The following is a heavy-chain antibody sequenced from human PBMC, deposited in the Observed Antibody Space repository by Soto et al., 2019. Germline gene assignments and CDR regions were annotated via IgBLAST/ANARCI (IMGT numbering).Heavy chain of an antibody. D-gene: IGHD3-16*01. J-gene: IGHJ4*02. Sequence: GGTLRLSCAASGLTFRNFAMSWVRQAPGMGLEWVSSISGGGGGTSYAGSVRGRFTISRDNSMNTLYLQMNGLRAEDTATYYCAKVRGPYDAFDFDWWGQGTPVTVSS. CDR2: ISGGGGGT. CDR3: AKVRGPYDAFDFDW. V-gene: IGHV3-23*01. CDR1: GLTFRNFA.